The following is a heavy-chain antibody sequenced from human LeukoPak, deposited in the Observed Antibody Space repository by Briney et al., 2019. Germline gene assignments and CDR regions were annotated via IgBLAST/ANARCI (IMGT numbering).Heavy chain of an antibody. Sequence: ASVKVSCKASGYTFTSYDINWVRQATGQGLEWMGWMNPNSGNTGYAQKFQGRVTMTRNTSISTAYMVLSSLRSEDTAVYYCARGYDILTGYYDPFVDYWGQGTLVTVSS. D-gene: IGHD3-9*01. CDR1: GYTFTSYD. CDR2: MNPNSGNT. CDR3: ARGYDILTGYYDPFVDY. V-gene: IGHV1-8*01. J-gene: IGHJ4*02.